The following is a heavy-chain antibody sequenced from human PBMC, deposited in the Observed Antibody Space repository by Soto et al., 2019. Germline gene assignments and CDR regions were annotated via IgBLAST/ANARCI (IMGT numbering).Heavy chain of an antibody. CDR3: ARGSTNVTALTKAGPKAY. CDR2: INPSGGST. J-gene: IGHJ4*02. CDR1: GYTFNSYG. V-gene: IGHV1-46*02. Sequence: GASVKVSCKASGYTFNSYGISWVRQAPGQGLEWMGIINPSGGSTSYAQKFQGRVTMTRDTSTSTVYMELSSLRSEDTAVYYCARGSTNVTALTKAGPKAYWGQGTLVTVSS. D-gene: IGHD4-17*01.